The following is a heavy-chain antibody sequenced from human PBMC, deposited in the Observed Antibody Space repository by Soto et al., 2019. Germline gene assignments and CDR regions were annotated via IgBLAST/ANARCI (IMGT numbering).Heavy chain of an antibody. CDR1: GFTFSSYA. Sequence: GGSLRLSCAASGFTFSSYAMHWVRQAPGKGLEWVAVISYDGSNKYYADSVKGRFTISRDNSKNTLYLQMNSLRAEDTAVYYCARDSQRELEWYLYYYGMDVWGQGTTVTVSS. V-gene: IGHV3-30-3*01. CDR2: ISYDGSNK. J-gene: IGHJ6*02. CDR3: ARDSQRELEWYLYYYGMDV. D-gene: IGHD3-3*01.